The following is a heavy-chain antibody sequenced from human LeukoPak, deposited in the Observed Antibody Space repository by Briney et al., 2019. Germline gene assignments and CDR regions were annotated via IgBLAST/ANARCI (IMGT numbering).Heavy chain of an antibody. CDR1: GYSFVLYG. J-gene: IGHJ4*02. D-gene: IGHD6-13*01. Sequence: ASVKVSCKASGYSFVLYGISWVRQAPGQGPEWMGWISTYNGNTKYAQKFQGRVTMTTDTSTSTAYMELRSLRSDDTAVYYCARDHSSSCQLFDYWGQGTLVTVSS. CDR3: ARDHSSSCQLFDY. V-gene: IGHV1-18*01. CDR2: ISTYNGNT.